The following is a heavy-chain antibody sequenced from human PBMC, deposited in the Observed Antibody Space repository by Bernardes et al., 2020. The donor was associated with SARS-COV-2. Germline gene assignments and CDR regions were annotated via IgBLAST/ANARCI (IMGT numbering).Heavy chain of an antibody. CDR1: GGSINSDSYF. V-gene: IGHV4-61*09. D-gene: IGHD3-9*01. CDR2: IYTNGDV. J-gene: IGHJ4*02. CDR3: AREEYDLVTGARLLDS. Sequence: SETLSLTCSVFGGSINSDSYFWTWIRQPAGKGLEWIGHIYTNGDVNYNPSLTSRLTISLDPSKNQFSLRLRSVTAADTALYFCAREEYDLVTGARLLDSWGQGILVTVSS.